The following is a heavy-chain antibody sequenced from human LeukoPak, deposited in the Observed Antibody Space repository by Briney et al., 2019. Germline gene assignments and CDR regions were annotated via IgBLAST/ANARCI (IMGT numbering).Heavy chain of an antibody. CDR1: GGSFSGYY. J-gene: IGHJ4*02. Sequence: SETLSLTCAVYGGSFSGYYWSWIRQPPGKRLEWMGEINHSGSTNYNPSLKSRVTISVDTSKNQFSLKLSSVTAADTAVYYCARGRYSSSSPFFDYWGQGTLVTVSS. CDR2: INHSGST. V-gene: IGHV4-34*01. CDR3: ARGRYSSSSPFFDY. D-gene: IGHD6-6*01.